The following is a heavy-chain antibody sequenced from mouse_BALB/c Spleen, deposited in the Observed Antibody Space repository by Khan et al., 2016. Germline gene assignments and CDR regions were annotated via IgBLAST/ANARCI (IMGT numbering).Heavy chain of an antibody. CDR1: GYSITSGYS. V-gene: IGHV3-1*02. J-gene: IGHJ2*01. CDR3: TRGDYYGSGY. CDR2: IHYSGST. Sequence: EVQLQESGPDLVKPSQSLSLTCTVTGYSITSGYSWHWIRQFPGNKLEWMAYIHYSGSTNYNPSLKSRIPTTRDTSKNQFFLQLISVTTEDTATYYCTRGDYYGSGYWGQGTTLTVSS. D-gene: IGHD1-1*01.